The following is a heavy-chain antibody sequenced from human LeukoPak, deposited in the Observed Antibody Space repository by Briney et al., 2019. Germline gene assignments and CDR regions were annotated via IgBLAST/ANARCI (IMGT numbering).Heavy chain of an antibody. CDR3: ASSMVTTDAFDI. CDR2: IYYSGST. CDR1: GGSISSYY. Sequence: PSETLSLTCTVSGGSISSYYWSWIRQPPGKGLEWIGYIYYSGSTNYNPSLKSRVTISVDTSKNQFSLELSSVTAADTAVYYCASSMVTTDAFDIWSRGTMVTVSS. J-gene: IGHJ3*02. D-gene: IGHD3-10*01. V-gene: IGHV4-59*01.